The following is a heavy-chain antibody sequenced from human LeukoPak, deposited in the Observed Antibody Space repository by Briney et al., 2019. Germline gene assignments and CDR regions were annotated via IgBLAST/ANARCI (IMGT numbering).Heavy chain of an antibody. V-gene: IGHV1-2*02. CDR1: GYTFTDYY. CDR2: INPKSGDT. Sequence: ASVKVSCKASGYTFTDYYMHRVRQAPGQGLEWMGWINPKSGDTRYAQKFQGRVTMTRDSSITTAYTDLSSLRSDDTAVYYCAREWDYYAFWGQGTLVTVSS. J-gene: IGHJ4*02. CDR3: AREWDYYAF.